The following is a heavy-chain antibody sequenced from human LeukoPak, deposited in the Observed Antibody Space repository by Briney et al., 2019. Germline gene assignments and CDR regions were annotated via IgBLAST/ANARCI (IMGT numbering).Heavy chain of an antibody. D-gene: IGHD3-10*01. CDR3: ARGFFDRGNPGSWFDP. CDR1: GGSINFGAYS. J-gene: IGHJ5*02. V-gene: IGHV4-30-2*01. Sequence: SETLSLTCTVSGGSINFGAYSWNWIRRPPGKGLEWIGYIYHTGNTYYNPSLKSRVTISVDRSKNQFSLRLTSMTAADTAVYYCARGFFDRGNPGSWFDPWGQGTLVTVSS. CDR2: IYHTGNT.